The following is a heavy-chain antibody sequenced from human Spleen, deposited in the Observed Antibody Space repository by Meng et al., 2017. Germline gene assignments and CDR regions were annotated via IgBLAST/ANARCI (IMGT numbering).Heavy chain of an antibody. CDR1: GYTFTTYY. D-gene: IGHD6-13*01. V-gene: IGHV1-46*01. CDR2: INPSGGST. CDR3: AREMGRYSSSWYVEDAFDI. Sequence: ASVKVSCKASGYTFTTYYMHWVRQAPGQGLEWMGIINPSGGSTSYAQKFQGRVTMTRDTSTSTVYMELSSLRSEDTAVYYCAREMGRYSSSWYVEDAFDIWGQGTMVTVSS. J-gene: IGHJ3*02.